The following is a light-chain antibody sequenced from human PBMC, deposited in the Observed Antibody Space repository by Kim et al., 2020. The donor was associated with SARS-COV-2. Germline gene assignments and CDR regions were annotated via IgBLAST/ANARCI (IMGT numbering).Light chain of an antibody. Sequence: EIVLTQSPATLSLSRGERATLSCRASQTINNYLAWYQQKPGQAPRLLIYESSHRATGIPARFSGSGSGTDFTLTISSLEPEDFALYYCQQRSDWRRITFGQGTRLEIK. CDR3: QQRSDWRRIT. J-gene: IGKJ5*01. V-gene: IGKV3-11*01. CDR2: ESS. CDR1: QTINNY.